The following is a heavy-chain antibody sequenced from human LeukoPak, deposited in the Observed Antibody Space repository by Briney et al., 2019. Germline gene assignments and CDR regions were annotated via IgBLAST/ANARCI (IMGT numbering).Heavy chain of an antibody. V-gene: IGHV1-46*01. D-gene: IGHD2-15*01. J-gene: IGHJ4*02. CDR3: ARDPPGCSGGSCYPSYYFDY. Sequence: GASVKVSCTASGYTFTSYYMHWVRQAPGQGLEWMGIINPNGGSTSYAQKFQGRVTMTRDTSTSTVYMELSSLRSEDTAVYYCARDPPGCSGGSCYPSYYFDYWGQGTLVTVSS. CDR2: INPNGGST. CDR1: GYTFTSYY.